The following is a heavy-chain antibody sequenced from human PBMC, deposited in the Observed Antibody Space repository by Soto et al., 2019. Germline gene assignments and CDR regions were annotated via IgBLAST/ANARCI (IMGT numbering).Heavy chain of an antibody. CDR2: ISSSSSYI. CDR1: GFTFSSYS. CDR3: ARDDGFIGRLYYGFDV. V-gene: IGHV3-21*01. J-gene: IGHJ6*02. Sequence: GGSLRLSCAASGFTFSSYSMNWVRQAPGKGLEWVSSISSSSSYIYYADSVKGRFTISRDNAKNSLYLQMNSLRAEDTAVYYCARDDGFIGRLYYGFDVWGQGTMVTVSS. D-gene: IGHD2-15*01.